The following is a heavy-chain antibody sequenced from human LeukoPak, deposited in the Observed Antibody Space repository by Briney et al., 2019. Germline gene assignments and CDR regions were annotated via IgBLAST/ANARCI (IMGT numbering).Heavy chain of an antibody. V-gene: IGHV3-30-3*01. CDR3: AGEGGTDAFDI. Sequence: GSLRLSCVASGLNFGNYAMYWVRQAPGKGPEWVAVVTYDGNRQYYADSVKGRFTISRDNSKNTLYLQMNSLRAEDTAVYYCAGEGGTDAFDIWGQGTMVTVSS. CDR1: GLNFGNYA. CDR2: VTYDGNRQ. D-gene: IGHD1-1*01. J-gene: IGHJ3*02.